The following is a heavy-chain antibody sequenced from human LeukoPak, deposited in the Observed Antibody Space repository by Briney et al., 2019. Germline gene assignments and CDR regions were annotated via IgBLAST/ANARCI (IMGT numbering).Heavy chain of an antibody. CDR3: ARRISVTTSRAFDM. J-gene: IGHJ3*02. D-gene: IGHD1-14*01. CDR1: GYSFTSYW. Sequence: GESLKISCKGSGYSFTSYWIAWVRQMPGRGLEWMGIIFPGDSDTRYCPSFQGQVTISADKSISTAYLQWSSLKASDTALYYCARRISVTTSRAFDMWGQGTMVTVSP. V-gene: IGHV5-51*01. CDR2: IFPGDSDT.